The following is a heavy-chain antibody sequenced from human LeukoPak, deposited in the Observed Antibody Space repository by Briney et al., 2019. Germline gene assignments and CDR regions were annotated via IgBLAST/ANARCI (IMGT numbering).Heavy chain of an antibody. J-gene: IGHJ5*02. V-gene: IGHV3-21*01. Sequence: GGSLRLSCAASGFTYSSYSMNWARQAPGKGLEWVSSISSSSSYIYYADSVKGRFTISRDNAKNSLYLQMNSLRAEDTAVYYCARDKNYDFWSGYNWFDPWGQGTLVTVSS. CDR3: ARDKNYDFWSGYNWFDP. CDR1: GFTYSSYS. D-gene: IGHD3-3*01. CDR2: ISSSSSYI.